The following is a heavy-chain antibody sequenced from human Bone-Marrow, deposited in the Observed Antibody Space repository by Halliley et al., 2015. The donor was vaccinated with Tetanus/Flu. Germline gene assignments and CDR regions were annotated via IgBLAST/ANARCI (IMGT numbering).Heavy chain of an antibody. V-gene: IGHV3-23*01. CDR2: IPVSGSGT. D-gene: IGHD6-19*01. Sequence: WVSSIPVSGSGTYFADPVKGRFTISRDNPKGTVYLQMNSLRVEDTAVYYCAKVSYKSGWFLDFWGQGTLVTVSS. J-gene: IGHJ4*02. CDR3: AKVSYKSGWFLDF.